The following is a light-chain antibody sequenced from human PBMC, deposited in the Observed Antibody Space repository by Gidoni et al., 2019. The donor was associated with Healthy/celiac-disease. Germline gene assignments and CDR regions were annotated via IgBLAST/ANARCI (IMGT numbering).Light chain of an antibody. V-gene: IGKV1-39*01. Sequence: GDRVTITCRASQSISSYLNWYQQKPGKAPKLLIYAASSLQSGVPSRFSGSGSGTDFTLTISSLQPEDFATYYCQQSYSTLRTFGQGTKVEIE. CDR3: QQSYSTLRT. CDR1: QSISSY. J-gene: IGKJ1*01. CDR2: AAS.